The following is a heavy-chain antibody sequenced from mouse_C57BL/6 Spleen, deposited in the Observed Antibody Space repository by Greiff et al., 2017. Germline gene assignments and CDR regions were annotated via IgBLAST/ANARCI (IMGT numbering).Heavy chain of an antibody. D-gene: IGHD1-1*01. Sequence: QVQLQQSGAELVKPGASVKLSCKASGYTFTSYWMHWVKQRPGQGLEWIGMIHPNSGSTNYNEKFKSKATLTVDKSSSTAYMQLSSLTSEDSAVYYCARTYPTTVVERVYAMDYWGQGTSVTVAS. CDR3: ARTYPTTVVERVYAMDY. V-gene: IGHV1-64*01. CDR1: GYTFTSYW. J-gene: IGHJ4*01. CDR2: IHPNSGST.